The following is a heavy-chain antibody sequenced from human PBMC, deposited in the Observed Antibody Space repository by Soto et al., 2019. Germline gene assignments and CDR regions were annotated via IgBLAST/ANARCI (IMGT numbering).Heavy chain of an antibody. CDR2: IYYSGST. CDR1: GGSISSGGYY. V-gene: IGHV4-31*03. J-gene: IGHJ4*02. Sequence: QVQLQESGPGLVKPSQTLSLTCTVSGGSISSGGYYWSWIRQHPGKGLEWIGYIYYSGSTYYNPSLKRRVTISVDTSKNQFSLKLSSVTAADTAVYYYASNYYYDSSGYSEVFDYWGQGTLVTVSS. D-gene: IGHD3-22*01. CDR3: ASNYYYDSSGYSEVFDY.